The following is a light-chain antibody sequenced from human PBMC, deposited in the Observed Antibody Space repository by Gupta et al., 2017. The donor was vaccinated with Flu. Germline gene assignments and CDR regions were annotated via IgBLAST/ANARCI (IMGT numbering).Light chain of an antibody. CDR2: EVS. Sequence: QSALTQPASVSGSPAQWITISCTGTNNDIGNNNHVCWFQQHPGKAPKLLIYEVSYRPSGVSNRFSASKSGNTASLTISGLQSEDNADYYCIAYTTGSTWVFGGGTKLSVL. CDR3: IAYTTGSTWV. CDR1: NNDIGNNNH. V-gene: IGLV2-14*03. J-gene: IGLJ3*02.